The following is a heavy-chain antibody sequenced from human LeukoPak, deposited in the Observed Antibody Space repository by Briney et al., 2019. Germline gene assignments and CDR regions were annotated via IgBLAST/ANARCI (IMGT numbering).Heavy chain of an antibody. CDR3: AHMGYFDIAGYFRYFFDF. D-gene: IGHD3-9*01. J-gene: IGHJ4*01. CDR1: GFLLPTYGEG. CDR2: FFWDDDE. V-gene: IGHV2-5*02. Sequence: SGPTLVKLTQILTLTCAFSGFLLPTYGEGVSWIRQSPGKAPEWHALFFWDDDERYHPSLKTRLSITKDISRNQVVLTVANMEPVDTATYYCAHMGYFDIAGYFRYFFDFWGQGTLVTVSS.